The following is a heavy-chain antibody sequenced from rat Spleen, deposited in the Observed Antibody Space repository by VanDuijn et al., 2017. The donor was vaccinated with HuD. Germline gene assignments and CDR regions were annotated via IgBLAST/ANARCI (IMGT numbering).Heavy chain of an antibody. J-gene: IGHJ4*01. CDR3: ARHLREASGVMDV. D-gene: IGHD4-3*01. CDR2: MWYDGDT. V-gene: IGHV2S18*01. CDR1: GFSLTSYS. Sequence: QVQLKESGPGLVQPSETLSLTCTVSGFSLTSYSVSWVRQPSGKGPEWMGRMWYDGDTAYNSLLKSRLSISRDTSKSQVFLKMNSLQPEDTGTYYCARHLREASGVMDVWGQGASVTVSS.